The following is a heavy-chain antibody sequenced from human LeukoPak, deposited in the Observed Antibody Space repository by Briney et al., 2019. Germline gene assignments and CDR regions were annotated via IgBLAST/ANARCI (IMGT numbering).Heavy chain of an antibody. CDR2: IYYSGST. CDR1: GDSISSGGYY. J-gene: IGHJ5*02. V-gene: IGHV4-31*03. Sequence: SETLSLTCTVSGDSISSGGYYWSWIRQHPGKGLEWIGYIYYSGSTYYNPSLKCRVTISLDTSKNQFSLKLSSVTAADTAVYYCARALTTVTANWFDPWGQGTLVTVSS. CDR3: ARALTTVTANWFDP. D-gene: IGHD4-17*01.